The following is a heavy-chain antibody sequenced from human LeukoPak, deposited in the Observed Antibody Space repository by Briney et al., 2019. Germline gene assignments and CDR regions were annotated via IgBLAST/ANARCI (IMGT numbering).Heavy chain of an antibody. V-gene: IGHV4-34*01. Sequence: SETLSLTCAVYGGSFSGYYWSWIRQPPGKGLEWIGEINHSGSTNYNPSLKSRVTISVDTSKNQFSLKLSSVTAADTAVYYCARGFWTTRGYQHSTVYFGYWGQGTLVTVSS. CDR3: ARGFWTTRGYQHSTVYFGY. J-gene: IGHJ4*02. D-gene: IGHD3/OR15-3a*01. CDR1: GGSFSGYY. CDR2: INHSGST.